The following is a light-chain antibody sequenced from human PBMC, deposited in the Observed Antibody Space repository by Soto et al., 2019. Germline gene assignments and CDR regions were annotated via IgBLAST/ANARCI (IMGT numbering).Light chain of an antibody. CDR1: QSVSSN. Sequence: EIVMTQSPATLSVSPGERATLSCRASQSVSSNLAWYQQKPGQAPRLLIYGASTRATGISARFSGSGSGTEFTLTISSLQSEDFAVYYCQQYNNWPPWTFGQGTKGEI. J-gene: IGKJ1*01. V-gene: IGKV3-15*01. CDR2: GAS. CDR3: QQYNNWPPWT.